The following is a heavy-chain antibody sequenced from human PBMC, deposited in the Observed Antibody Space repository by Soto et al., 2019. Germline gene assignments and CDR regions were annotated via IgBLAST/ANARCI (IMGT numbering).Heavy chain of an antibody. CDR3: ARDWGEMATQGAYYYGMDV. CDR1: GYTFTGYY. J-gene: IGHJ6*02. D-gene: IGHD3-16*01. Sequence: GASVKVSCKASGYTFTGYYMHWVRQAPGQGLEWMGWINPNSGGTNYAQKFQGWVTMTRDTSISTAYMELSRLRSDDTAVYYCARDWGEMATQGAYYYGMDVWGQGTTVTVSS. V-gene: IGHV1-2*04. CDR2: INPNSGGT.